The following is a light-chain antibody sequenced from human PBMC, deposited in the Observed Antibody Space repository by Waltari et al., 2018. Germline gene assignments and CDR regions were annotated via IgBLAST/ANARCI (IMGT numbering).Light chain of an antibody. CDR1: NFNIGSNY. Sequence: QSVLTQPPSMSGTPGQRVTISCSGSNFNIGSNYVYWYQQFPGMAPQLLIYRNTERPSGFPYRFSASKAGASASLAISGLRSEDEADYHCAAWDDSLSGRVFGGGTKLTV. V-gene: IGLV1-47*01. CDR3: AAWDDSLSGRV. J-gene: IGLJ2*01. CDR2: RNT.